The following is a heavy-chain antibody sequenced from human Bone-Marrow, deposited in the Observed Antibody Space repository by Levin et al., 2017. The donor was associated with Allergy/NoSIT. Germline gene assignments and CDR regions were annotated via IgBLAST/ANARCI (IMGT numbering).Heavy chain of an antibody. D-gene: IGHD1-1*01. J-gene: IGHJ4*02. CDR1: GFTFSSYG. CDR2: ISYDGSNK. Sequence: SCAASGFTFSSYGMHWVRQAPGKGLEWVAVISYDGSNKYYADSVKGRFTISRDNSKNTLYLQMNSLRAEDTAVYYCAKDPGLQLERRAGVLDYWGQGTLVTVSS. V-gene: IGHV3-30*18. CDR3: AKDPGLQLERRAGVLDY.